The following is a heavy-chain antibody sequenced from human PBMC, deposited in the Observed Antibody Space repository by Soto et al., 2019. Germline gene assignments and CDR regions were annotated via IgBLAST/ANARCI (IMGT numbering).Heavy chain of an antibody. V-gene: IGHV3-64*01. J-gene: IGHJ4*02. Sequence: GGSLRLSCAASGFTFSSYAMHWVRQAPGKGLEYVSAISSNGGSTYYANSVKGRFTISRDNSKNTLYLQMGSLRAEDMAVYYCARATGYSGYDSSFWGQGTLGTVSS. D-gene: IGHD5-12*01. CDR3: ARATGYSGYDSSF. CDR2: ISSNGGST. CDR1: GFTFSSYA.